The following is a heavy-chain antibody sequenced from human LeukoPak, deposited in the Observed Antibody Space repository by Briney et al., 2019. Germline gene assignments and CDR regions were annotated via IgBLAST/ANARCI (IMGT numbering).Heavy chain of an antibody. Sequence: GGSLRLSCAASGFTVSSNYMCWVRQAPGKGLEWVSVIYSGGSTYYADSVKGRFTISRDNSKNTLYLQMNSPRAEDTAVYYCARVGYSYGYFYYFDYWGQGTLVTVSS. D-gene: IGHD5-18*01. CDR3: ARVGYSYGYFYYFDY. CDR1: GFTVSSNY. J-gene: IGHJ4*02. CDR2: IYSGGST. V-gene: IGHV3-53*01.